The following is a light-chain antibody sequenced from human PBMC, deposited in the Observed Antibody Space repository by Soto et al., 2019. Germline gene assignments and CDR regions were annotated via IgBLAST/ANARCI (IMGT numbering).Light chain of an antibody. V-gene: IGLV2-14*01. Sequence: QSVLTKPASVSGSPGQSITISCTGTSSDVGGYNYLSWYQQHPGKAPRVMIYEVSNRPSGVSNRFSGSKSGNTASLTISGLQAEDEADYFCSSYTTSGTPVFGGGTKLTVL. J-gene: IGLJ3*02. CDR1: SSDVGGYNY. CDR3: SSYTTSGTPV. CDR2: EVS.